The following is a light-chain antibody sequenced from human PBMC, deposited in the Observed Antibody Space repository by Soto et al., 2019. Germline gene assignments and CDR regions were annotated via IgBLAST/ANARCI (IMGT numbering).Light chain of an antibody. CDR3: AAWDDSLSGFAV. J-gene: IGLJ7*01. V-gene: IGLV1-47*01. CDR2: RNN. Sequence: QSVLTQPPSASGTPGQRVTISCSGSSSNIVSNYVYWYQQLPGTAPKLLIYRNNQRPSGVPDRFSGSKSGTSASLAISGLRSEDEADYYCAAWDDSLSGFAVFGGGTQLTVL. CDR1: SSNIVSNY.